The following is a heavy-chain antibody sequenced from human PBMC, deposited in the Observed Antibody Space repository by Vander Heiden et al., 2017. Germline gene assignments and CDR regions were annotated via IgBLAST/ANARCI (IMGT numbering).Heavy chain of an antibody. CDR2: IGTVGDS. CDR1: GFTFSTYA. CDR3: TRMGDGFDY. V-gene: IGHV3-13*01. Sequence: EVQLVESGGGLVQPGGSLGPPCSAAGFTFSTYAMHWVRQATGKGLEWVSSIGTVGDSYYAASVKGRFTISREDAKNSLYLQMNGLRAADTAVYYCTRMGDGFDYWGQGTPVTVSS. J-gene: IGHJ4*02. D-gene: IGHD1-26*01.